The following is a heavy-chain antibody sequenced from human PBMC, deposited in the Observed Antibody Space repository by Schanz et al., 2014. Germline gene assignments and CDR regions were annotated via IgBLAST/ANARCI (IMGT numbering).Heavy chain of an antibody. CDR3: ATIGVNDYWRFGLDL. V-gene: IGHV1-69*04. D-gene: IGHD3-16*01. CDR1: GGTFTSYA. Sequence: QVQLVQSGAEVRKLGSSVRVSCKASGGTFTSYAFSWVRQAPGQGLEWMGRIIPIVDITNYAQKFLGRVTITADKSTSTAYMELKSLRSADTAVYYCATIGVNDYWRFGLDLWGQGTTVTVSS. CDR2: IIPIVDIT. J-gene: IGHJ6*02.